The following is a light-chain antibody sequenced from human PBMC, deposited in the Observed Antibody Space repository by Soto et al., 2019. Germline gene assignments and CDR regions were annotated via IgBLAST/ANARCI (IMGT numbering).Light chain of an antibody. Sequence: QSVLTQPPSVSGAPGQRVTISGTGSSSNIGAGYDVHWYQQLPGTAPKLLIYGNSNRPSGVPDRFSGSKSGTSAALAITGLQAEDEADYYCQSYDSSLSGWVFGGWTKLTVL. CDR1: SSNIGAGYD. V-gene: IGLV1-40*01. CDR3: QSYDSSLSGWV. CDR2: GNS. J-gene: IGLJ3*02.